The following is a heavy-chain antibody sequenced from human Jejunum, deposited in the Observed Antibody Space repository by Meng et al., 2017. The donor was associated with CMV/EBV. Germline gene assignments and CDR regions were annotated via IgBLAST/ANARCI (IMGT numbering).Heavy chain of an antibody. Sequence: FPFNSHGMNGVRQAPGKGLEWVANIKQDGSENYYVDSVKGRFTISRDNAKSSLYLQMNDLRPEDTALYYCAKAPSAGWNYFFYFDNWGQGTLVTVSS. D-gene: IGHD1-7*01. CDR1: FPFNSHG. CDR3: AKAPSAGWNYFFYFDN. CDR2: IKQDGSEN. J-gene: IGHJ4*02. V-gene: IGHV3-7*03.